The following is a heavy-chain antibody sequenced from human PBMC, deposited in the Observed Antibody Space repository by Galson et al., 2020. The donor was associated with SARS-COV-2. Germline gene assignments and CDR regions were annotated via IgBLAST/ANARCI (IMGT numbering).Heavy chain of an antibody. V-gene: IGHV3-30-3*01. CDR1: GFTFNTYP. CDR3: ARDHAVAAAAYYFDY. Sequence: GGSLRLSCAASGFTFNTYPMYWVRQAPGKGLEWVAVIADDGNDKHYADSVKGRFTISRDNSRHTLYLQMNSLRVEDTAVYYCARDHAVAAAAYYFDYWGQGTLVTVSS. J-gene: IGHJ4*02. CDR2: IADDGNDK. D-gene: IGHD6-13*01.